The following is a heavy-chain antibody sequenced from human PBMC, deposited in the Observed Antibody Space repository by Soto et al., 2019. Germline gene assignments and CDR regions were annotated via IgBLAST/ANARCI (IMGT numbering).Heavy chain of an antibody. CDR1: GFTLSSYA. J-gene: IGHJ2*01. Sequence: PGGSLRLSCAASGFTLSSYAMSWVRQAPGKGLEWVSTISGSGGSTYYADSVKGRFTISRDNSKNTLYLQMNSLRAEDTALYYCAKDASSGITSFDLWGRGTLVTVSS. D-gene: IGHD3-3*01. CDR2: ISGSGGST. V-gene: IGHV3-23*01. CDR3: AKDASSGITSFDL.